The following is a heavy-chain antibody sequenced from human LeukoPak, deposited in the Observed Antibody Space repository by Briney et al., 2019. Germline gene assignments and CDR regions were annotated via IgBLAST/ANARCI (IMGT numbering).Heavy chain of an antibody. D-gene: IGHD6-13*01. V-gene: IGHV3-7*01. Sequence: GGSLRLSCAVSGFSVSGYWMTWVRQAPGKGLEWVANIKQDGSEKNYVDSVKGRYTISRDNAENSLFLQMNSLRVEDTAVYYCAREWQGGIAAAGTRIEGDYWGQGTLVAVSS. CDR3: AREWQGGIAAAGTRIEGDY. CDR1: GFSVSGYW. CDR2: IKQDGSEK. J-gene: IGHJ4*02.